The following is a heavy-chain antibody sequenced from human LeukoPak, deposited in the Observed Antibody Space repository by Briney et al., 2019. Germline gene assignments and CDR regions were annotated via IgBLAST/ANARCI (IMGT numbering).Heavy chain of an antibody. J-gene: IGHJ5*02. Sequence: SETLSLTCTVSGGSISSYYWSWIRQPAGKGLEWIGRIYTSGSTNYNPSLKSRVTMSVDTSKNQFSLKLSSVTAADTAVYYCARRRDGSSSQINWFDPWGQGTLVTVSS. CDR3: ARRRDGSSSQINWFDP. D-gene: IGHD6-13*01. V-gene: IGHV4-4*07. CDR2: IYTSGST. CDR1: GGSISSYY.